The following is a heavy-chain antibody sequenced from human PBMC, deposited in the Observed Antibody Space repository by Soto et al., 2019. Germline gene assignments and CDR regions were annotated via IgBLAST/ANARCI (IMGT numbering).Heavy chain of an antibody. D-gene: IGHD3-10*01. V-gene: IGHV3-30*03. CDR2: ISYDGSNK. CDR3: SRTRGSSGSYDPYGMDV. J-gene: IGHJ6*02. CDR1: GFTFSSYG. Sequence: QVPLVESGGGVVQPGRSLRLSCAASGFTFSSYGMHWVRQAPGKGLEWVAVISYDGSNKYYADSVKGRFTISRDNSKNKLYQQMNSLRAEVTAVYYCSRTRGSSGSYDPYGMDVWGQGTTVTVSS.